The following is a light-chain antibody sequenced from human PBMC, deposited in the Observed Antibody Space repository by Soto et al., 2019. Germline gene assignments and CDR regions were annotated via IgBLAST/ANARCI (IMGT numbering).Light chain of an antibody. CDR3: QQYKGYPYT. J-gene: IGKJ2*01. CDR1: QSLTGR. CDR2: DFS. V-gene: IGKV1-5*01. Sequence: DIQMTQSPSTLSASIGDRVTLPCRASQSLTGRLAWYQQKPGRPPKLLIYDFSILESGVPSRFSGSESGTDFTLTISSLRPNDFATFYCQQYKGYPYTFGQRTILDI.